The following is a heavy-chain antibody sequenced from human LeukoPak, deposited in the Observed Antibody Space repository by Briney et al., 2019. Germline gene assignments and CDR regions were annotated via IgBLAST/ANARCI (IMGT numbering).Heavy chain of an antibody. V-gene: IGHV3-33*01. D-gene: IGHD1-14*01. CDR3: TRYNNDHFDY. CDR1: GFTFGGYG. CDR2: IAYDGSRA. Sequence: GGSLRLSCAGSGFTFGGYGMHWFRQTPGKGLEWVAVIAYDGSRAFYADSVKGRYTISRDNSKNTMSVQMDDLRAEDTAVYYCTRYNNDHFDYWGQGTLVTVSS. J-gene: IGHJ4*02.